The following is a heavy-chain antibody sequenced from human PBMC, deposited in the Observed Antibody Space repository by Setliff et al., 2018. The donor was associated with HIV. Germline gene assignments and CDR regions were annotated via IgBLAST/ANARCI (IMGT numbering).Heavy chain of an antibody. CDR2: IYYSGSI. J-gene: IGHJ4*02. D-gene: IGHD4-17*01. CDR3: AKKGNGDYHFDY. Sequence: PSETLSLTGVVSGYSISSNDWWGWIRQSPGKGLEWIGYIYYSGSIYYNPSLKSRVTMSVDTSKNQFYLKLSSVTAVDTAVYYCAKKGNGDYHFDYWGQGTLVTVS. V-gene: IGHV4-28*05. CDR1: GYSISSNDW.